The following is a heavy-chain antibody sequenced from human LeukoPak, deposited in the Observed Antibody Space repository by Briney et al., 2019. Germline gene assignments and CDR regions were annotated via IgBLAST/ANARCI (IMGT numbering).Heavy chain of an antibody. J-gene: IGHJ5*02. V-gene: IGHV4-34*01. CDR3: ARSGYCSSWYVRGWFDP. D-gene: IGHD6-13*01. Sequence: SETLSLTCAVYGGSFSDYYWSWIRQPPGKGLEWIGEINHSGSTNYNPSLKSRVTITVDTTKNQFALKLRSVAAADTAVYYCARSGYCSSWYVRGWFDPWGQGTLVTVSS. CDR2: INHSGST. CDR1: GGSFSDYY.